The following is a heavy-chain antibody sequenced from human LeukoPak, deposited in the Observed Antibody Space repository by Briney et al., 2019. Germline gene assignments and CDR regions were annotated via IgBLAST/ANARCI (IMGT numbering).Heavy chain of an antibody. J-gene: IGHJ3*01. CDR2: ILGGGGT. CDR1: GLIFHNYA. CDR3: GQDPNGNYIGAFDF. D-gene: IGHD4-17*01. V-gene: IGHV3-23*01. Sequence: PGGSLRLSCAASGLIFHNYALVWIRRAPGKGPEWVSAILGGGGTFYAGAVKGRFTISRDNSKNTLYLQMNSLRAEDTATYYCGQDPNGNYIGAFDFWGRGTMVTVSS.